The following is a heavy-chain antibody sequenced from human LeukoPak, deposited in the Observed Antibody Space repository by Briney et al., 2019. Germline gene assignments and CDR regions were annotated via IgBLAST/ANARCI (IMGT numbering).Heavy chain of an antibody. D-gene: IGHD2-21*01. CDR3: ARDVETTGDCAFDI. CDR2: ISAYNGNT. V-gene: IGHV1-18*01. J-gene: IGHJ3*02. Sequence: ASVKVSCKASGYTFTSYGISWVRQAPGQGLEWMGWISAYNGNTNYAQKLQGRVTMTTDTSTSTAYMELRSLRSDDTAVYYCARDVETTGDCAFDIWGQGTMVTVSS. CDR1: GYTFTSYG.